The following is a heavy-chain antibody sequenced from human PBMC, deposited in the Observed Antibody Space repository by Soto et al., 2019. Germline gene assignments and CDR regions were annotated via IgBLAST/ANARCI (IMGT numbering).Heavy chain of an antibody. Sequence: SETLSLTCTVSGGSISGYYWSWIRQPPGKGLEWIGNVYYSGGAKYNPSAKRRVSISVDTSKNQFSLNLSSVTAADTAVYYCTRDGDGRMTTNRYYYYGMDVWGPGSTVTVSS. J-gene: IGHJ6*02. CDR2: VYYSGGA. D-gene: IGHD2-21*02. CDR1: GGSISGYY. V-gene: IGHV4-59*01. CDR3: TRDGDGRMTTNRYYYYGMDV.